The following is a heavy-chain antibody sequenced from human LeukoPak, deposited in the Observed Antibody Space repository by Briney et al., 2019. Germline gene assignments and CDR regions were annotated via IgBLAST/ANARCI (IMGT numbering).Heavy chain of an antibody. D-gene: IGHD6-13*01. Sequence: GGSLRLSCAASGFTFSTYAINWVRQAPGKRLEWLSFICGTVGTTYDADSVKGRSTIARDNSKKTLHLQMICLRVEDTAVYYCAKYRGIGSSWYSGVFDIWGQGTMVTVSS. J-gene: IGHJ3*02. V-gene: IGHV3-23*01. CDR3: AKYRGIGSSWYSGVFDI. CDR2: ICGTVGTT. CDR1: GFTFSTYA.